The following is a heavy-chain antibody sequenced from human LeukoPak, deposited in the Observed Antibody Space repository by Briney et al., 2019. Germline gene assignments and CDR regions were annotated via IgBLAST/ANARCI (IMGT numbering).Heavy chain of an antibody. V-gene: IGHV4-34*01. CDR3: ARYYDYFDY. CDR2: INHSGST. J-gene: IGHJ4*02. D-gene: IGHD3-3*01. CDR1: GGSFSGYY. Sequence: SETLSLTCAVYGGSFSGYYWSWIRQPPGKGLEWIGEINHSGSTNYNPSLKSRVTISVDTSKNQFSLKLSSVTAADAAVYYCARYYDYFDYWGLGTLVTVSS.